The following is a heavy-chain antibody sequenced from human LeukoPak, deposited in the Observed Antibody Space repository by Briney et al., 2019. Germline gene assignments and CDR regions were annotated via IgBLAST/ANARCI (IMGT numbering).Heavy chain of an antibody. CDR1: GGSIRPNY. CDR3: AKMGRHFYDSSTYDPNWFDH. CDR2: VYHSGRT. J-gene: IGHJ5*02. Sequence: PSETLSLTCTVSGGSIRPNYWSWIRQAQQTGQERIGYVYHSGRTNVGPSLNRPAPISVDMSQNQISLKLTSVTAADTALYYCAKMGRHFYDSSTYDPNWFDHWGQGILVTVSS. D-gene: IGHD3-22*01. V-gene: IGHV4-59*01.